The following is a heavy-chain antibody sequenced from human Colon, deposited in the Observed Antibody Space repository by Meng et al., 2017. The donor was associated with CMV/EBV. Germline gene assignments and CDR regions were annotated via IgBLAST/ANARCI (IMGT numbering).Heavy chain of an antibody. CDR2: IETYNGNT. J-gene: IGHJ4*02. Sequence: VKSGAEVNRAGASVEVSLKAYGYSFSIYSIRWVRQAPGQGREWMGRIETYNGNTHYAQNLQHRVTMTTDTYINTLYLEVGSLSSDDTAVYYCARDGHSIMVDLDYWGQGTLVTVSS. D-gene: IGHD3-10*01. CDR1: GYSFSIYS. CDR3: ARDGHSIMVDLDY. V-gene: IGHV1-18*01.